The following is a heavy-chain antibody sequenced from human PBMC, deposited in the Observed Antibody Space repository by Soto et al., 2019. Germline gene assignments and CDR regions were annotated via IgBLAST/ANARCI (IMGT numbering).Heavy chain of an antibody. CDR3: LDGDYN. Sequence: EVQLVETGGDLVQPGGSLRLSCAASGITFSSHAMNWVRQAPGKGLEWVASIRATSATYYADSVKGRFIISRDDAQDSLFLQMNSLRAEDIAVYYCLDGDYNWCQATRVSVSS. D-gene: IGHD4-17*01. CDR1: GITFSSHA. CDR2: IRATSAT. V-gene: IGHV3-48*01. J-gene: IGHJ4*02.